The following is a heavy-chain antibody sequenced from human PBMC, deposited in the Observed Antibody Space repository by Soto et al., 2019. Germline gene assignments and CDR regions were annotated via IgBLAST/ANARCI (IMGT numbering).Heavy chain of an antibody. D-gene: IGHD2-15*01. CDR2: ISSSSSYI. CDR3: ARSGALGGTEEGDFDY. Sequence: PGGSLRLSCAASGFTFSSYSMNWVRQAPGKGLEWVSSISSSSSYIYYADSVKGRFTISRDNAKNSLYLQMNSLRAEDTAVYYCARSGALGGTEEGDFDYWGQGTLVTVSS. V-gene: IGHV3-21*01. J-gene: IGHJ4*02. CDR1: GFTFSSYS.